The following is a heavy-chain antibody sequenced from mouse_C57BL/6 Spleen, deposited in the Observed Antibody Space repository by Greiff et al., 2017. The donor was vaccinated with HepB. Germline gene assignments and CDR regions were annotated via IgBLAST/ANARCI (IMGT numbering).Heavy chain of an antibody. Sequence: EVQLQEPGAELVKPGASVKLSCTASGFNIKDYYMHWVKQRTEQGLEWIGRIDPEDGETKYAPKFQGKATITADTSSNTAYLQLSSLTSEDTAVYYCASDYDGSRSYFDYWGQGTTLTVSS. V-gene: IGHV14-2*01. J-gene: IGHJ2*01. CDR2: IDPEDGET. CDR1: GFNIKDYY. D-gene: IGHD1-1*01. CDR3: ASDYDGSRSYFDY.